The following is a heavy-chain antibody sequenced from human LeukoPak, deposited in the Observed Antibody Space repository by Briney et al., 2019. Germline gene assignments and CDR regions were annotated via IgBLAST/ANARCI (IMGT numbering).Heavy chain of an antibody. CDR2: INPNSGGT. CDR1: GYTFTGYY. V-gene: IGHV1-2*02. CDR3: ARDLPRIAAAVRWFDP. D-gene: IGHD6-13*01. J-gene: IGHJ5*02. Sequence: ASVKVSCKASGYTFTGYYMHWVRQAPGQGLEWMGWINPNSGGTNYAQKFQGRVTMTRDTSISTAYMELSRLRSDDTAVYYCARDLPRIAAAVRWFDPWGQGTLVTVSS.